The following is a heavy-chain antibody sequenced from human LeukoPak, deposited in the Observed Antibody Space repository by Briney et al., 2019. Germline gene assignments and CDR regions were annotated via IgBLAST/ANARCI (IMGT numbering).Heavy chain of an antibody. CDR1: GFTFSSYA. Sequence: GGSLRLSCAASGFTFSSYAMSWVRQAPGKGLEWVSAISGSGGTTYYADSVKGRFTISRDNSKNTLYLQMNSLRAEDTAVYYCAQDSLSGDRFDPWGQGTLVTVSS. J-gene: IGHJ5*02. CDR2: ISGSGGTT. V-gene: IGHV3-23*01. CDR3: AQDSLSGDRFDP. D-gene: IGHD4-17*01.